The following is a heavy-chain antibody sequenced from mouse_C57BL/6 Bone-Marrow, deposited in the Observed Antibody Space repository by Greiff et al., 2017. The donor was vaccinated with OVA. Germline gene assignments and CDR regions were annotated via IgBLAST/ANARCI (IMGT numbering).Heavy chain of an antibody. V-gene: IGHV5-12*01. Sequence: EVQVVESGGGLVQPGGSLKLSCAASGFTFSDYYMYWVRQTPEKRLEWVAYISNGGGSTYYPDTVKGRFTISRDNAKNTLYLQMSRLKSEDTAMYYCARRGYYDYDRAMDYWGQGTSVTVSS. J-gene: IGHJ4*01. D-gene: IGHD2-4*01. CDR3: ARRGYYDYDRAMDY. CDR2: ISNGGGST. CDR1: GFTFSDYY.